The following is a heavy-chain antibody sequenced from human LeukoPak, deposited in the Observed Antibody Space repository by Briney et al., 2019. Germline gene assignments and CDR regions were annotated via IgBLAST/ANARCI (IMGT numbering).Heavy chain of an antibody. CDR2: IYYSGST. D-gene: IGHD2-15*01. CDR3: ATDSDSSFDF. CDR1: GGSISSGGYY. V-gene: IGHV4-31*03. Sequence: SETLSLTCTVSGGSISSGGYYWSWIRQHPGKGLEWIGYIYYSGSTYYNPSLKSRVTISVDTSKNQFSLKLSSVTAADTAVYYCATDSDSSFDFWGQGTLVTVSS. J-gene: IGHJ4*02.